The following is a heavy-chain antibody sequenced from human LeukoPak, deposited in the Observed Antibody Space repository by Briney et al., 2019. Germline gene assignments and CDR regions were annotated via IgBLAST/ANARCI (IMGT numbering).Heavy chain of an antibody. D-gene: IGHD2-2*01. J-gene: IGHJ5*02. CDR2: INPNSGGT. Sequence: ASVKVSCKASGYTFTGYYMHWVRQAPGQGLEWMGWINPNSGGTNYAQKLQGRVTMTRDTSISTAYMELSRLRSDDTAVYYCARPYCSSTSCPEELFDPWGQGTLVTVSS. V-gene: IGHV1-2*02. CDR3: ARPYCSSTSCPEELFDP. CDR1: GYTFTGYY.